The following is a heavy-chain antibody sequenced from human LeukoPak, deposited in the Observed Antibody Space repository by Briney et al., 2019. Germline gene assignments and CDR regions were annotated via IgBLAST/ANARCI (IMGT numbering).Heavy chain of an antibody. D-gene: IGHD6-13*01. Sequence: GGSLRLSCAASGFTVSSNYMSWVRQAPGKGLEWVSVIYSGGSTYYADSVKGRFTISRDNSKNTLYLQMNSLRAEDTAVYYCAGEAYSSSWHSVDVWGQGTTVTVSS. CDR2: IYSGGST. J-gene: IGHJ6*02. CDR3: AGEAYSSSWHSVDV. V-gene: IGHV3-66*01. CDR1: GFTVSSNY.